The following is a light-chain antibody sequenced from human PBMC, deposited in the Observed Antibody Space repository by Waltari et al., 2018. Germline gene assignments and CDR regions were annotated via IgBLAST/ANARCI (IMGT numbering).Light chain of an antibody. V-gene: IGKV1-5*03. CDR1: QSINSW. J-gene: IGKJ1*01. CDR3: QQYNIYPLT. Sequence: DIQMTQSPSTLSASVGDRVTITCRASQSINSWLAWYQQKPGEAPKLLMYKASSLQSGVPSSFSGSGSGTEFTLTISSLQPDDLATYYCQQYNIYPLTFGQGTKVEIK. CDR2: KAS.